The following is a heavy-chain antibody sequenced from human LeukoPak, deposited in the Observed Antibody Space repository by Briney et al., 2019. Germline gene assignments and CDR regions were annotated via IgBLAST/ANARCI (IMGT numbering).Heavy chain of an antibody. J-gene: IGHJ4*02. CDR3: ARDSPLGYCSSTSCLGPDY. D-gene: IGHD2-2*01. CDR2: ISAYNGNT. CDR1: GYTFTSYG. V-gene: IGHV1-18*01. Sequence: ASVKVSCKASGYTFTSYGISWVRQAPGQGLEWMGWISAYNGNTNYAQKLQGRVTMTTDTSTSTAYMELRSLRSDDTAVYYCARDSPLGYCSSTSCLGPDYWGQGTLVTVSS.